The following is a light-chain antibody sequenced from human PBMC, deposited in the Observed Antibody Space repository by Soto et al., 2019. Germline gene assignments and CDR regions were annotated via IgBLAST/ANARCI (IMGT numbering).Light chain of an antibody. CDR3: SSYADSRTVV. CDR2: NVD. J-gene: IGLJ2*01. CDR1: SSDVGGHNS. Sequence: QSVLTQVASVSASPGQSITISCTGTSSDVGGHNSVSWYQKHPGTAPKLMIYNVDYRPSGVSNRFSGSQSGNTDSLTISGLQAEDEAYYYCSSYADSRTVVFGGGTKVTVL. V-gene: IGLV2-14*03.